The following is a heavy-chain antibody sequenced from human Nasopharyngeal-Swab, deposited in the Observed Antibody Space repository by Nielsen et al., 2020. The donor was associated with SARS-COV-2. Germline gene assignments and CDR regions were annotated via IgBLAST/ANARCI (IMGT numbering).Heavy chain of an antibody. Sequence: GESLKISCAVSGFTFSSYSMNWVRQAPGKGLEWVSYISSSSSTIYYADSVKGRFTISRDNAKNSLYLQMNSLRAEDTAVYYCARSTVTNLDYWGQGTLVTVSS. D-gene: IGHD4-17*01. V-gene: IGHV3-48*04. CDR3: ARSTVTNLDY. CDR1: GFTFSSYS. CDR2: ISSSSSTI. J-gene: IGHJ4*02.